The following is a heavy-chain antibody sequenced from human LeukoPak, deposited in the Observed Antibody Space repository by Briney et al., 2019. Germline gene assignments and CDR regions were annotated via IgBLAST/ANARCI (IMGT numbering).Heavy chain of an antibody. V-gene: IGHV3-23*01. CDR3: AKERWGFMIVVVITPYFDY. CDR1: GFTFSSYG. CDR2: ISGSGGST. D-gene: IGHD3-22*01. Sequence: HPGGSLRLSCAASGFTFSSYGMHWVRQAPGKGLEWVSAISGSGGSTYYADSVKGRFTISRDNSKNTLYLQMNSLRAEDTAVYYCAKERWGFMIVVVITPYFDYWGQGTLVTVSS. J-gene: IGHJ4*02.